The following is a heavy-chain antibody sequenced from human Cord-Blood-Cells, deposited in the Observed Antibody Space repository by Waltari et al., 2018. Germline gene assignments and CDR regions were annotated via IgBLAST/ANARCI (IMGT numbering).Heavy chain of an antibody. Sequence: QLQLQESGPGLVKPSETLSLTCPASGGSISSSSYYWRRIRQPPGKGLEWIGSTYYSGSTDCNPSIQSRATISVDTSKNLFSLGLSYGTAAEAAVYYCARQILGCCSSTSCYVDAFDIWGQGTMVTVAS. CDR1: GGSISSSSYY. CDR3: ARQILGCCSSTSCYVDAFDI. CDR2: TYYSGST. D-gene: IGHD2-2*01. J-gene: IGHJ3*02. V-gene: IGHV4-39*01.